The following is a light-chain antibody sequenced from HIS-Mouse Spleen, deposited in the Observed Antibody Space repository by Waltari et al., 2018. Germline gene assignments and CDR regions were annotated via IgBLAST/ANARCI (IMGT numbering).Light chain of an antibody. Sequence: QSALNQPASVSGSPGQSITISCTGTSSDVGSYNLVSWYQPHPGKAPKLMIFEGSKRPSGVSNRFSGSKSGNTASLTISGLQAEDEADYYCCSYAGSSTVVFGGGTKLTVL. CDR3: CSYAGSSTVV. V-gene: IGLV2-23*01. J-gene: IGLJ2*01. CDR1: SSDVGSYNL. CDR2: EGS.